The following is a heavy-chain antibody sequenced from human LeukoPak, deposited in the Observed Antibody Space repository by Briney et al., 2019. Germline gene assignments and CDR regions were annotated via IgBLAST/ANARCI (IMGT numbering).Heavy chain of an antibody. V-gene: IGHV3-30*18. CDR2: ISYDGRNK. J-gene: IGHJ4*02. D-gene: IGHD6-13*01. CDR1: GFTFSSYG. Sequence: QPGGSLRLSCAASGFTFSSYGMHWVRQAPGKGLEWVAVISYDGRNKYNAESVKGRCTISRDNSKYKLYLQLHIMRAEDTAVYFCAKDTDPYSSNYIFDFWGQGTLVTVSS. CDR3: AKDTDPYSSNYIFDF.